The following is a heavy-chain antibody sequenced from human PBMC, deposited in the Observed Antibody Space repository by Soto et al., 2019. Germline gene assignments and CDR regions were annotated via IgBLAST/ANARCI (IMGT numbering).Heavy chain of an antibody. CDR3: GREGA. Sequence: LRLSCAASGFTFINAWMNWVRQAPGKGLEWVGRIKSKTDGGTTDYAAPVKGRFTISRDDLKNMLYLQMNTLKTDDSAVYYCGREGAWGQGTLVTVSS. V-gene: IGHV3-15*01. CDR2: IKSKTDGGTT. J-gene: IGHJ4*02. CDR1: GFTFINAW. D-gene: IGHD1-26*01.